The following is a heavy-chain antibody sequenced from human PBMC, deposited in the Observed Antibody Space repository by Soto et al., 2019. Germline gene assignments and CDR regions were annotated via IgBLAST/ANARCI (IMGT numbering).Heavy chain of an antibody. V-gene: IGHV1-8*01. J-gene: IGHJ6*02. Sequence: ASVKVSCKASGYTFTSYDINWVQQATGQGLEWMGWMNPNSGNTGYAQKFQGRVTMTRNTSISTAYMELSSLRSEDTAVYYCARGGYCSGGSCPLDMDVWGQGTTVTVSS. D-gene: IGHD2-15*01. CDR1: GYTFTSYD. CDR3: ARGGYCSGGSCPLDMDV. CDR2: MNPNSGNT.